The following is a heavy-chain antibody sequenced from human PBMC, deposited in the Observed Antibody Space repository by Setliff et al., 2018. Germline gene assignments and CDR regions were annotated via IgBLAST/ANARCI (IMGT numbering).Heavy chain of an antibody. CDR2: ITHTGTTGST. Sequence: SETLSLTCAASGGTFTYYCWTWIRQSPAKGLEWIGEITHTGTTGSTKYNPSLKSRVTMSIDTSKNQFSLMVTSVTAADTAVYYCARGRNVASRLLDSWGQGTLVTVSS. V-gene: IGHV4-34*01. CDR3: ARGRNVASRLLDS. J-gene: IGHJ4*02. CDR1: GGTFTYYC. D-gene: IGHD6-6*01.